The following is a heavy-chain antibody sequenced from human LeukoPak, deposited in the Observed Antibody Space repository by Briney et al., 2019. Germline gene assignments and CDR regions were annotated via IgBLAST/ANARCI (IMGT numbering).Heavy chain of an antibody. CDR1: SFAVTTEC. V-gene: IGHV3-23*01. CDR3: VSRSSDRAFDY. CDR2: STDSGVDT. J-gene: IGHJ4*02. Sequence: GRSLRPSCVAASFAVTTECISWARHAPGNGLECVSASTDSGVDTSYADSVKGRFTISRDNSKNTLFVQMNSMRAEDTAVYYCVSRSSDRAFDYWGQGALVTVSS. D-gene: IGHD5/OR15-5a*01.